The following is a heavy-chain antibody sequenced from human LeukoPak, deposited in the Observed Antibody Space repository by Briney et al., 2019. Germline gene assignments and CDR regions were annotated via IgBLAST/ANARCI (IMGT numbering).Heavy chain of an antibody. Sequence: ASVKVSCKASGYIFSNHGITWVRQAPGQGLEWMGWISGNSGNTNYAQTFQGRVTMTTDTSTSTAYMELRSLRSDDTAVYYCARSCYYDSSGYPTNFDFWGQGTLVSGSS. D-gene: IGHD3-22*01. J-gene: IGHJ4*02. V-gene: IGHV1-18*01. CDR1: GYIFSNHG. CDR2: ISGNSGNT. CDR3: ARSCYYDSSGYPTNFDF.